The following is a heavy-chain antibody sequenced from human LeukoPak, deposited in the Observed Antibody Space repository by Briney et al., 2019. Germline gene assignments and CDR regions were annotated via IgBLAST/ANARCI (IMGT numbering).Heavy chain of an antibody. V-gene: IGHV3-11*01. CDR1: IHLQCL. CDR3: AREVDRSFDWLPPDAFDI. D-gene: IGHD3-9*01. Sequence: GGSLRLSCGLWIHLQCLTWIRQTPGKGLEWISSISSSLTTVYYADSVKGRFTVSRDNARNSVSLQMTGLRVEDTALYYCAREVDRSFDWLPPDAFDIWGQGTMVTVSS. CDR2: ISSSLTTV. J-gene: IGHJ3*02.